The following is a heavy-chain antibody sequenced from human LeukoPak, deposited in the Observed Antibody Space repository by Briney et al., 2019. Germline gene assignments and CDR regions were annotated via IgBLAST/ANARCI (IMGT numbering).Heavy chain of an antibody. Sequence: SVKVSCKASGGTFSSYAISWVRQAPGQGLEWMGGIIPIFGTANYAQKFQGRVTITTDESTSTAYMELSSLRSEDTAVYYCATVVLSGQWLASFDYWGQGTLVTVSS. CDR2: IIPIFGTA. J-gene: IGHJ4*02. D-gene: IGHD6-19*01. CDR1: GGTFSSYA. V-gene: IGHV1-69*05. CDR3: ATVVLSGQWLASFDY.